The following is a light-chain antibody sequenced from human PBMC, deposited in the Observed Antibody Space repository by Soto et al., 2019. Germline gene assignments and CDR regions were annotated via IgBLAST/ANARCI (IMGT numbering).Light chain of an antibody. CDR3: QSYASSLSGWV. J-gene: IGLJ3*02. Sequence: QSVLTQPPSVSGAPGQRVTIYCTGSSSNIGAGYDVHWYQQLPGTAPKLLIYGNSNRPSGVPDRFSGSKSGTSASLAITGLQAEDEADYYCQSYASSLSGWVFGGGTKLTVL. V-gene: IGLV1-40*01. CDR1: SSNIGAGYD. CDR2: GNS.